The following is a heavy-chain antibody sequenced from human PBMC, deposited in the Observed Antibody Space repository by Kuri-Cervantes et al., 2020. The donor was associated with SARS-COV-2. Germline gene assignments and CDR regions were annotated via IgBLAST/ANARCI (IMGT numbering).Heavy chain of an antibody. Sequence: SETLSLTCAVYGGSFSGYYWSWIRQPPGKGLEWIGEINHSGSTNYNPSLKSRVTVSVDTSKNQFSLRLSSVTAADTAVYYCARLVLATDYSNYADFDYWGQGTLVTVSS. J-gene: IGHJ4*02. V-gene: IGHV4-34*01. CDR1: GGSFSGYY. D-gene: IGHD4-11*01. CDR3: ARLVLATDYSNYADFDY. CDR2: INHSGST.